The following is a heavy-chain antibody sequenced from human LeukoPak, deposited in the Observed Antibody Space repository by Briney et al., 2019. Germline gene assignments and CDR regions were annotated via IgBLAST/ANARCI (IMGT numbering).Heavy chain of an antibody. CDR3: AAGPAGNGHLSSY. CDR2: INGDGSNV. V-gene: IGHV3-74*01. CDR1: GFTFNNYW. Sequence: GESLRLSCAASGFTFNNYWLHWVRQVPGKGLMWVSRINGDGSNVNYADSVKGRFTISRDNAKNTLHLQMNSLRAEDTAVYYCAAGPAGNGHLSSYWGQGTRVTVSS. J-gene: IGHJ4*02. D-gene: IGHD1-1*01.